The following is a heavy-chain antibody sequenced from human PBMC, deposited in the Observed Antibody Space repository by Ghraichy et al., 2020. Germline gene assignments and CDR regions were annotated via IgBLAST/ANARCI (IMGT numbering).Heavy chain of an antibody. CDR1: GFTFSGYW. CDR2: IKEDGSEQ. Sequence: GGSLRLSCVASGFTFSGYWMSWVRQAPGKGLEWVANIKEDGSEQYYVDSVKGRFNISRDNAKNSLYLQMNSLRVDDTAVYYCAREEIWGQGTLVTVSS. V-gene: IGHV3-7*03. J-gene: IGHJ4*02. D-gene: IGHD5-24*01. CDR3: AREEI.